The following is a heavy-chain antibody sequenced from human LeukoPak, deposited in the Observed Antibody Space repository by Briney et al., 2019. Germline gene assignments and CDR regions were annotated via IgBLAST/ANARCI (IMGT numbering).Heavy chain of an antibody. CDR3: ARSRRRMQLWVSFDN. D-gene: IGHD5-18*01. Sequence: PSETLSLTCVVSGGSISNTYWWTWVRQPPGKGLEWIGEIYHSGSTNYNPSLKSRLTISVDKSKNQFSLKLSSVTAADTAVYFCARSRRRMQLWVSFDNWGQGALVTVSS. CDR2: IYHSGST. CDR1: GGSISNTYW. J-gene: IGHJ4*02. V-gene: IGHV4-4*02.